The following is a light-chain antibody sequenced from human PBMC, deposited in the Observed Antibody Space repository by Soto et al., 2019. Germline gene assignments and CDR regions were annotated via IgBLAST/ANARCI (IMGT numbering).Light chain of an antibody. CDR2: WAS. CDR1: QSVLYSSNNKNY. Sequence: DIVMTHSPDSLAVSLGERATLNCKTSQSVLYSSNNKNYLTWYQQKPGKPPKLLISWASTRESGVPDRFSGSGSGTEFTLTISSLQAEDVAIYYCQQYFSTPRTFGQGNRLEIK. V-gene: IGKV4-1*01. CDR3: QQYFSTPRT. J-gene: IGKJ2*01.